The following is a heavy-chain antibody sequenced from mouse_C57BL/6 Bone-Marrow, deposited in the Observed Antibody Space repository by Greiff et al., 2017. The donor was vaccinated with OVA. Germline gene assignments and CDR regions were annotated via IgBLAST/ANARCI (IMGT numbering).Heavy chain of an antibody. V-gene: IGHV1-39*01. CDR1: GYSFTDYN. J-gene: IGHJ1*03. D-gene: IGHD1-1*01. CDR2: INPNYGTT. Sequence: LEESGPELVKPGASVKISCKASGYSFTDYNMNWVKQSNGKSLEWIGVINPNYGTTSDNQKFKGKATLTVDQSSSTAYMQLNSLTSEDSAVDYCAFYYGSSYRYFDVWGTGTTVTVSS. CDR3: AFYYGSSYRYFDV.